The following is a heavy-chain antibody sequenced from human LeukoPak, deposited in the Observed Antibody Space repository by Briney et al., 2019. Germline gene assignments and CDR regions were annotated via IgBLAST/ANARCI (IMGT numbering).Heavy chain of an antibody. CDR1: GFTFSDYW. CDR3: AREIRIAVADEYYFDH. J-gene: IGHJ4*02. Sequence: GGSLRLSCAASGFTFSDYWMHWVRQVPGKGLVWVARINADGSITNHADSVKGRFTISRGNAENTLYLQMNSLRAEDTAVYYCAREIRIAVADEYYFDHWGQGTLVTVSS. D-gene: IGHD6-19*01. CDR2: INADGSIT. V-gene: IGHV3-74*01.